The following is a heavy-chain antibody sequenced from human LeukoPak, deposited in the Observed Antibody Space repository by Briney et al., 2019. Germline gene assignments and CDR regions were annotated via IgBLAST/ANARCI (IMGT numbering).Heavy chain of an antibody. CDR2: IYYSGST. CDR3: ARVTGYVIEDNFDY. Sequence: SETPSLTCTVSGGSISSYYWSWIRQPPGKGLEWIGYIYYSGSTNYNPSLKSRVTISVDTSKNQFSLKLSSVTAADTAVYYCARVTGYVIEDNFDYWGQGTLVTVSS. D-gene: IGHD2-15*01. CDR1: GGSISSYY. V-gene: IGHV4-59*12. J-gene: IGHJ4*02.